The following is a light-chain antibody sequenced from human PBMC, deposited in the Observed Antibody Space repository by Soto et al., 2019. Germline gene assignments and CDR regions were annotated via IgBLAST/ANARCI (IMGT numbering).Light chain of an antibody. CDR1: QSLTTSY. V-gene: IGKV3-20*01. CDR2: GAS. CDR3: QHYGSSPR. J-gene: IGKJ1*01. Sequence: EIVWTQSPGTLSLSPGERATLSCRASQSLTTSYLAWYQRKPGQAPRLLIYGASSRATGTPNRFSGSGSGTDFTLTISRLETEDCAVYYCQHYGSSPRFGQGTKVEIK.